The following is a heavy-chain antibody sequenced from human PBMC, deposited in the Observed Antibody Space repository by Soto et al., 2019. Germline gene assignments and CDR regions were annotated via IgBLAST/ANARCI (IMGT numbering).Heavy chain of an antibody. J-gene: IGHJ5*01. V-gene: IGHV4-4*02. CDR3: TNKGYFDWSNCFDS. D-gene: IGHD3-9*01. CDR2: IYHSGST. CDR1: GGSISSSNW. Sequence: SETLSLTCAVSGGSISSSNWWSWVRQPPGKGLEWIGEIYHSGSTNYNPSLKSRVTISVDKSKNQFSLKLSSVTAADTAVYYCTNKGYFDWSNCFDSWGQGTLVTVSS.